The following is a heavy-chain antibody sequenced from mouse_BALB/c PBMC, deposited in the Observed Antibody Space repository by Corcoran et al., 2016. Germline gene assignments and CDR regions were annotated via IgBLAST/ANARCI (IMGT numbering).Heavy chain of an antibody. Sequence: EVLLQQSGPELVNPGASVKIPCKASGYTFTDYNMAWVRQRHGKILEWIGDINPRSGGTIYNQTFKGKATLTVDKSSSTDYMEIRSLTSEDTEVYYCARWGITTFDYWGQGTTVTVSS. J-gene: IGHJ2*01. CDR3: ARWGITTFDY. D-gene: IGHD1-1*01. CDR1: GYTFTDYN. V-gene: IGHV1-18*01. CDR2: INPRSGGT.